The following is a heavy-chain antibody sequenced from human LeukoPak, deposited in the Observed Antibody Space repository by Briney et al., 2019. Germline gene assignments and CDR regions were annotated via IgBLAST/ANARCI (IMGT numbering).Heavy chain of an antibody. CDR2: IWYDGSNK. J-gene: IGHJ3*02. D-gene: IGHD5-18*01. CDR3: ARGYSYGSI. CDR1: GFTFSSYG. V-gene: IGHV3-33*01. Sequence: GRSLRLSCAASGFTFSSYGMHWVRQAPGKGLEWVAVIWYDGSNKYYADSVKGRFTTSRDNSKNTLYLQMNSLRAEDTAVYYCARGYSYGSIWGQGTMVTVSS.